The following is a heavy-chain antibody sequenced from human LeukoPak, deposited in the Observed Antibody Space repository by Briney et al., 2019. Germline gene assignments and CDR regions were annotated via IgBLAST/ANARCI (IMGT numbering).Heavy chain of an antibody. Sequence: SETLSLTCTVSGGSISSYYWSWIWQPAGKAPEWIGRIYSSGIINYNPSLKSRVTMSLDNSKNQLSLKLSYVTAADTAVYYCARDTGKSGYPDYWGQGTLVTVSS. J-gene: IGHJ4*02. CDR2: IYSSGII. CDR3: ARDTGKSGYPDY. D-gene: IGHD3-3*01. CDR1: GGSISSYY. V-gene: IGHV4-4*07.